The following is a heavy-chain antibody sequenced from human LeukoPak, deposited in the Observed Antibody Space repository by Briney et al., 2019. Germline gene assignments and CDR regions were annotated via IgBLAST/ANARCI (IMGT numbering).Heavy chain of an antibody. Sequence: GGSLRLSCAASGFTFDDYAMHWVRQAPGKGLEWVSGISWNSGSIGYADSVKGRFTISRDNAKNSLYLQMNSLRAEDTAVYYCAVDITMVRGIIQPNWFDPWGQGTLVTVSS. J-gene: IGHJ5*02. D-gene: IGHD3-10*01. CDR1: GFTFDDYA. CDR2: ISWNSGSI. V-gene: IGHV3-9*01. CDR3: AVDITMVRGIIQPNWFDP.